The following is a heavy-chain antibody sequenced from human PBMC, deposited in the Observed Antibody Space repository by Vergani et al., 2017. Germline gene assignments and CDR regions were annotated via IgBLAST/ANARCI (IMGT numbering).Heavy chain of an antibody. Sequence: QVQLQESGPGLVKPSETLSLTCAVSGYSISSGYYWGWIRQPPGKGLEWIGSIYHSGSTYYNPSLKSRVTISVDTSKNQFSLKLSSVTAADTAVYYCARKGNWFDPWGQGTLVTVSS. CDR2: IYHSGST. J-gene: IGHJ5*02. V-gene: IGHV4-38-2*01. CDR3: ARKGNWFDP. CDR1: GYSISSGYY.